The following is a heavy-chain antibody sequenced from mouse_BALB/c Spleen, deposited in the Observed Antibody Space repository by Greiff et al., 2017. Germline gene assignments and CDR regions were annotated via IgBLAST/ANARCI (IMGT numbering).Heavy chain of an antibody. CDR3: ARGIDY. CDR2: ISYSGST. J-gene: IGHJ2*01. V-gene: IGHV3-2*02. CDR1: GYSITSDYA. Sequence: VQLQQSGPGLVKPSQSLSLTCTVTGYSITSDYAWNWIRQFPGNKLEWMGYISYSGSTSYNPSLKSRISITRDTSKNQFFLQLNSVTTEDTATYYCARGIDYWGQGTTLTVSS.